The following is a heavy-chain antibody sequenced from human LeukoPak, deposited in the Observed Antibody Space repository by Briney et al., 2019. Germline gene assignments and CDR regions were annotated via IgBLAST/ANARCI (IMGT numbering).Heavy chain of an antibody. Sequence: GGSLRLSCAASGFTFSSYGMHWVRQAPGKGLEWVAVISYDGSNKYYADSVKGRFTISRDNSKNTLYLQMNSLRAEDTAVYYCARAIVVVPAAIPYYFDYWGQGTLVTVSS. CDR3: ARAIVVVPAAIPYYFDY. D-gene: IGHD2-2*01. CDR2: ISYDGSNK. V-gene: IGHV3-30*03. J-gene: IGHJ4*02. CDR1: GFTFSSYG.